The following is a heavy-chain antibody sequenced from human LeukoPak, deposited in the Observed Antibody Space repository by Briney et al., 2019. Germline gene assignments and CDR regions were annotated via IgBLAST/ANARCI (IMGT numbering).Heavy chain of an antibody. V-gene: IGHV3-11*04. CDR2: ISFSSTI. J-gene: IGHJ4*02. CDR1: GFTFSDYY. Sequence: GGSLGLSCAASGFTFSDYYMSWIRQAPGKGLEWVSYISFSSTIYYADSVMGRFTISRDNAKNSLYLQMNSLRAEDTAVYYCARDLYSSSSPPLGFDYWGQGTLVTVSS. D-gene: IGHD6-6*01. CDR3: ARDLYSSSSPPLGFDY.